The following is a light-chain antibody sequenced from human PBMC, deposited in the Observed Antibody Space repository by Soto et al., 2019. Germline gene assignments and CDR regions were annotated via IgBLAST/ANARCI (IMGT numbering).Light chain of an antibody. CDR3: LQDYNYPWT. V-gene: IGKV1-6*01. Sequence: AIQMTQSPSSLSASVGDRVTITCRASQGIRDDLGWYRQRPGKAPELLIFAASTLQRDVPSRFSGNGSGTDFTLTISSLQPEDFATYYCLQDYNYPWTFGQGTKVEIE. J-gene: IGKJ1*01. CDR2: AAS. CDR1: QGIRDD.